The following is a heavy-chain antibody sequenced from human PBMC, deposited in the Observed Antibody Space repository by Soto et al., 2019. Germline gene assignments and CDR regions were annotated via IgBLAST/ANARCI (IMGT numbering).Heavy chain of an antibody. V-gene: IGHV4-59*08. D-gene: IGHD3-3*01. J-gene: IGHJ6*03. CDR3: ARSYYDFWSGYYKYYYYYYMDV. CDR2: IYYSGST. CDR1: GGSISSYY. Sequence: PSETLSLTCTVSGGSISSYYWGWIRQPPGKGLEWIGYIYYSGSTNYNPSLKSRVTISVDTSKNQFSLKLSSVTAADTAVYYCARSYYDFWSGYYKYYYYYYMDVWGKGTTVTVSS.